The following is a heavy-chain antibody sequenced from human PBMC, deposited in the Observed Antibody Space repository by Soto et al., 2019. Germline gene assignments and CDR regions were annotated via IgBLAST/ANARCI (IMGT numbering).Heavy chain of an antibody. J-gene: IGHJ4*02. CDR3: AVGHTSGSYYGHALF. Sequence: SETLSLTCTVSGVSISGYYWSWIRQPPGKGLEWIGYIYSSGTTNYNPSLKSRVTISLDTSKNQFSLKLTSVTAADTAVYYCAVGHTSGSYYGHALFWGQGTLVTVSS. CDR2: IYSSGTT. CDR1: GVSISGYY. D-gene: IGHD1-26*01. V-gene: IGHV4-59*01.